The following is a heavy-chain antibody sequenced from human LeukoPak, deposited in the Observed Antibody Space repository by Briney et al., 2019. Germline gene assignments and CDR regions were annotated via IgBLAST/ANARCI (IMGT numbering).Heavy chain of an antibody. CDR2: FDPEDGET. V-gene: IGHV1-24*01. CDR1: VYTLTELS. Sequence: ASVNVSCKVSVYTLTELSMHWVRQAPGKGLEWMGGFDPEDGETIYAQKFQGRVTMTEDTSTDTAYMELSSLRSEDTAVYYCAASYYYGMDVWGKGTTVTVSS. CDR3: AASYYYGMDV. J-gene: IGHJ6*04.